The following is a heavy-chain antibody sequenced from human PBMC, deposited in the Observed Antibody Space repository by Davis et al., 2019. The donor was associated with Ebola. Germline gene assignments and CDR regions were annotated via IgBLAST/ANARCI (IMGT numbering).Heavy chain of an antibody. J-gene: IGHJ6*03. CDR3: ASWVGGGPYYMDV. CDR2: IYYSGST. V-gene: IGHV4-59*01. D-gene: IGHD3-16*01. Sequence: PSETLSLTCTVSGGSISSYYWSWIRQPPGKGLEWIGYIYYSGSTNYNPSLKSRVTISVDTSKNQFSLKLSSVTAADTAVYYCASWVGGGPYYMDVWGKGTTVTVSS. CDR1: GGSISSYY.